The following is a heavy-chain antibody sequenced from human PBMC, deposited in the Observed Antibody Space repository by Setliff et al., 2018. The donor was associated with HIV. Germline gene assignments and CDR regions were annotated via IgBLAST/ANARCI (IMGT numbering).Heavy chain of an antibody. CDR1: GFIFNNHG. CDR3: ARNPQGSYWVTRYGMDV. V-gene: IGHV3-30*02. D-gene: IGHD3-10*01. J-gene: IGHJ6*02. Sequence: PGGSLRLSWAASGFIFNNHGRHWVRQAPGKGLEWVTFIQFDGSDKYYVDSVKGRFTISRDNSKSMLYLQMNSLRVEDTAMYYCARNPQGSYWVTRYGMDVWGRGTTVTVSS. CDR2: IQFDGSDK.